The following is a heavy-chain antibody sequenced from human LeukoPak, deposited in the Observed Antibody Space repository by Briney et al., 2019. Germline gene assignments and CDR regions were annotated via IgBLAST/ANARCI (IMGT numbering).Heavy chain of an antibody. D-gene: IGHD2-2*01. CDR1: GYTFTSYG. V-gene: IGHV1-18*01. Sequence: ASVKVTCKASGYTFTSYGISCVRQAPGQGLEWMGWISAYNGNTNYAQKLQGRVTMTTDTSTSTAYMELRSLRSDDTAVYYCTYSSTSSPLYYYYGMDVWGQGTTVTVSS. J-gene: IGHJ6*02. CDR3: TYSSTSSPLYYYYGMDV. CDR2: ISAYNGNT.